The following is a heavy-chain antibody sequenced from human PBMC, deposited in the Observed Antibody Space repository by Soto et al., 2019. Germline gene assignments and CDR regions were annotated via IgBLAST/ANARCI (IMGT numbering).Heavy chain of an antibody. Sequence: PSETLSLTCAVYGGSFSGYYWSWIRQPPGKGLEWIGEINHSGSTNYSPSFQGQVTISADKSISTAYLQWSSLKASDTAMYYCARGGPSLSDVDTAMVIADWFDPWGQGTLVTVSS. CDR3: ARGGPSLSDVDTAMVIADWFDP. D-gene: IGHD5-18*01. CDR2: INHSGST. CDR1: GGSFSGYY. V-gene: IGHV4-34*01. J-gene: IGHJ5*02.